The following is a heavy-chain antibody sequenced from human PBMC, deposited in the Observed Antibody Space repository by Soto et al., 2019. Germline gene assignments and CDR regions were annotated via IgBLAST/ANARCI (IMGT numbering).Heavy chain of an antibody. V-gene: IGHV4-39*01. CDR1: GGSISSSSYY. Sequence: PSETLSLTCTVSGGSISSSSYYWGWIRQPPGKGLEWVGSIYYSGSTYYSPPLKSRVTIYVDTSKNQFSLKVSSVTAADTAVYYCARHPREGRRDWFDPWGQGTLVTVSS. J-gene: IGHJ5*02. CDR2: IYYSGST. D-gene: IGHD1-26*01. CDR3: ARHPREGRRDWFDP.